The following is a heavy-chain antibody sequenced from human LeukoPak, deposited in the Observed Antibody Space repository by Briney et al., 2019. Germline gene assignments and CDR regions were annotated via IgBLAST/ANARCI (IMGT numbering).Heavy chain of an antibody. CDR3: AELGITMIGGV. Sequence: PGGSLRLSCAASGFMFRNYAMSWVRQAPGKGLECVSVISAGGGNTDYADSVKGRFTISRDNPKNTLYLQMNSLRAEDTAVYYCAELGITMIGGVWGKGTTVTISS. V-gene: IGHV3-23*01. CDR1: GFMFRNYA. J-gene: IGHJ6*04. CDR2: ISAGGGNT. D-gene: IGHD3-10*02.